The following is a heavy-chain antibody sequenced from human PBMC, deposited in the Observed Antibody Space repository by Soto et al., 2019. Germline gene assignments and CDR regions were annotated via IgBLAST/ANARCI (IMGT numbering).Heavy chain of an antibody. D-gene: IGHD2-21*02. CDR2: IYHSGST. Sequence: SETLSLTCAVSCGSISSGGYSWSWIRQPPGKGLEWIGYIYHSGSTYYNPSLKSRVTISVDRSKNQFSLKLSSVTAADTAVYYCARGSGAYCGGDCYPRFDPWGQGTLVTVSS. J-gene: IGHJ5*02. V-gene: IGHV4-30-2*01. CDR3: ARGSGAYCGGDCYPRFDP. CDR1: CGSISSGGYS.